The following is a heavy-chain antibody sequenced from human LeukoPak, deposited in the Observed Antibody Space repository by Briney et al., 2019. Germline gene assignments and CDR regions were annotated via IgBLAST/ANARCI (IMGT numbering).Heavy chain of an antibody. D-gene: IGHD2-15*01. CDR1: GYTFTSYG. V-gene: IGHV1-18*01. Sequence: GASVKVSCEASGYTFTSYGISWVRQAPGQGLEWMGWISAYNGNTNYAQKFQGRVTITADESTSTAYMELSSLRSEDTAVYYCARDRGYCSGGSCLAFHWGQGTLVTVSS. CDR2: ISAYNGNT. CDR3: ARDRGYCSGGSCLAFH. J-gene: IGHJ4*02.